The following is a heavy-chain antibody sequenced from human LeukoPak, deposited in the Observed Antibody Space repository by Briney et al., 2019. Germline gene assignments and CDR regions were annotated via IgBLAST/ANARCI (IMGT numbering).Heavy chain of an antibody. Sequence: SETLSLTCAVYGGSFSGYYWSWIRQPPGKGLEWIGEINHSGSTNYNPSLKSRVTISVDTSKNQFSLKLSSVTAADTAVYYCARRGNRAVIPWGQGTLVTVSS. J-gene: IGHJ5*02. CDR2: INHSGST. V-gene: IGHV4-34*01. D-gene: IGHD3-16*02. CDR3: ARRGNRAVIP. CDR1: GGSFSGYY.